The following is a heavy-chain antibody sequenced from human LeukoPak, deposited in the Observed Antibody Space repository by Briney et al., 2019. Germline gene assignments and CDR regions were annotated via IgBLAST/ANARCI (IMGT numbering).Heavy chain of an antibody. CDR3: AREGDSGQYLDY. D-gene: IGHD2-21*01. V-gene: IGHV1-46*01. CDR2: INPSGGST. CDR1: GYTFTSYA. Sequence: ASVKVSCKASGYTFTSYAMNWVRQAPGQGLEWMGIINPSGGSTSYAQKFQGRVTMTRDMSTSTVYMELSSLRSEDTAVYYCAREGDSGQYLDYWGQGTLVTVSS. J-gene: IGHJ4*02.